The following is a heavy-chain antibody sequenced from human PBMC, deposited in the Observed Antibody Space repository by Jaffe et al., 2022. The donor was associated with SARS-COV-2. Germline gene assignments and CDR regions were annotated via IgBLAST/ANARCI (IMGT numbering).Heavy chain of an antibody. Sequence: QLQLQESGPGLVKPSETLSLTCTVSGGSISSSSYYWGWIRQPPGKGLEWIGSIYYSGSTYYNPSLKSRVTISVDTSKNQFSLKLSSVTAADTAVYYCARQLLDSSSWGPLGYFDYWGQGTLVTVSS. CDR2: IYYSGST. V-gene: IGHV4-39*01. J-gene: IGHJ4*02. CDR1: GGSISSSSYY. D-gene: IGHD6-13*01. CDR3: ARQLLDSSSWGPLGYFDY.